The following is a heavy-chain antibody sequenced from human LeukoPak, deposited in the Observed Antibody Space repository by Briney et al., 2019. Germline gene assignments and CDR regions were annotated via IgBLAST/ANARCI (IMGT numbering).Heavy chain of an antibody. Sequence: GGSLRLSCAASGYTFSTYWMHWVRQGPGKGLVWVSRINEDGSSTSYAESVRRRFTISRDNAENTLYLQMNSLRAEDTAVYYCTRDTFGARDSCGQGTLVTVSS. CDR1: GYTFSTYW. D-gene: IGHD3-10*01. CDR2: INEDGSST. J-gene: IGHJ4*02. V-gene: IGHV3-74*01. CDR3: TRDTFGARDS.